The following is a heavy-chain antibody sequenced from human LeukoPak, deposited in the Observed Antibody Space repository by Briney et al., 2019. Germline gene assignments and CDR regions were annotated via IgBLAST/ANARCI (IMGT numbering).Heavy chain of an antibody. J-gene: IGHJ4*02. V-gene: IGHV4-31*03. CDR3: ARVDICGGDCYTFDY. CDR2: IYYSGST. D-gene: IGHD2-21*02. Sequence: PSETLSLTCTVSGGSISSGGYYWSWIRQHPGKGLEWIGYIYYSGSTYYNPSLKSRVTISVDTSKNQFSLKLSSVTAADTAVYYCARVDICGGDCYTFDYWGQGTLVTVSS. CDR1: GGSISSGGYY.